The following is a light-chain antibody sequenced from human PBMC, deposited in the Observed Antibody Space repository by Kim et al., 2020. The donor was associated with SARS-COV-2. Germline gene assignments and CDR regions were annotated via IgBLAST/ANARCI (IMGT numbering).Light chain of an antibody. CDR3: QQYGSSRT. J-gene: IGKJ1*01. CDR1: QSVSSSY. V-gene: IGKV3-20*01. Sequence: EIVLTQSPGTLFLSPGETATLSCRASQSVSSSYLAWYQQKPGQAPRLLIYGASSRATGIPDRFSGSGSGTDFTLTISRLEPEDFAVYYCQQYGSSRTFGQGTKVDIK. CDR2: GAS.